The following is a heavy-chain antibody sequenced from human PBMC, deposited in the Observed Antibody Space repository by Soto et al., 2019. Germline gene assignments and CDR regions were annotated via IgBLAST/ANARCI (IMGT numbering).Heavy chain of an antibody. V-gene: IGHV4-59*08. J-gene: IGHJ4*01. CDR1: GGSISSYY. CDR3: ARLGGRYQAFDY. Sequence: PSETLSLTCTVSGGSISSYYWGWFRQPPGQGLEWVGYIYYAGTTSYNPSLRSRVAISVDASKSQFSLDLRSVTAADTAVYYCARLGGRYQAFDYWGHGALVTVSS. CDR2: IYYAGTT. D-gene: IGHD2-15*01.